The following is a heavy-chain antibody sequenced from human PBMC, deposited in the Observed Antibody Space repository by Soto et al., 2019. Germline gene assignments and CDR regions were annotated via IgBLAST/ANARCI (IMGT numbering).Heavy chain of an antibody. CDR2: IIPSLGET. Sequence: QVQLVQSGAEVKKPGSSVRVSCKASGTIFSRYTISWVRQAPGQGLEWMGRIIPSLGETNSAQKFQGRFKITADKYTNTEYMELTSMRLEDTDLYYGAIGVGGRMDDWGQGTTVTVSS. CDR1: GTIFSRYT. CDR3: AIGVGGRMDD. V-gene: IGHV1-69*08. J-gene: IGHJ6*02. D-gene: IGHD2-15*01.